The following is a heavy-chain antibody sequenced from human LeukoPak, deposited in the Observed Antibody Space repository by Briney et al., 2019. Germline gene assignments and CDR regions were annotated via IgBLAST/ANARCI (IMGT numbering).Heavy chain of an antibody. Sequence: RPGGSLRLSCAASGFTFSSYAMSWVRQAPGKGLEWVSAISGSGGRTYYADSVTGRFTISRDNSKNTLYLQMNSLRAEDTAVYYCAKGFYVWGSYRYDSPFDYWGQGTLVTVSS. CDR1: GFTFSSYA. J-gene: IGHJ4*02. CDR3: AKGFYVWGSYRYDSPFDY. V-gene: IGHV3-23*01. D-gene: IGHD3-16*02. CDR2: ISGSGGRT.